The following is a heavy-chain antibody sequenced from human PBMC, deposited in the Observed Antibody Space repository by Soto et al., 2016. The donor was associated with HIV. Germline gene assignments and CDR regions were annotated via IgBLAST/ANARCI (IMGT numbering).Heavy chain of an antibody. CDR1: GFTFNNYA. D-gene: IGHD2-15*01. V-gene: IGHV3-23*01. Sequence: EVQLLESGGGLVQPGGSLRLSCAASGFTFNNYAMSWVRQAPGKGLEWVSTISGSGGSTYYADSVKGRFTISRDNAKNTLYLQMRGLSAEDTGLYYCVRDLMTGFNERPTSDYWGQGTLVTVSS. CDR2: ISGSGGST. CDR3: VRDLMTGFNERPTSDY. J-gene: IGHJ4*02.